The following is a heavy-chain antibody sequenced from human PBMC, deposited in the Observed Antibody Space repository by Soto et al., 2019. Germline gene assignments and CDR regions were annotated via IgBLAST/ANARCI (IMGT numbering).Heavy chain of an antibody. CDR2: LSSEGGSK. CDR3: AKPNNGGDAFDM. J-gene: IGHJ3*02. Sequence: EVQLLESGGGLVQPGGSLRLSCAASGFTFNIYAMTWVRQAPGKGLEWVSSLSSEGGSKYYADSVKGRFTISRDNSKHTLYLQMDSLRAEDTAVYYCAKPNNGGDAFDMWGQGTMVTVSS. D-gene: IGHD2-8*01. V-gene: IGHV3-23*01. CDR1: GFTFNIYA.